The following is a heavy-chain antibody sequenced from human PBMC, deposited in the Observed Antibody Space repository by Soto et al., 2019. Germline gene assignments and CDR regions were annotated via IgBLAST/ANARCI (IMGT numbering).Heavy chain of an antibody. V-gene: IGHV4-59*01. CDR2: IYYSGST. CDR1: GGSISSYY. J-gene: IGHJ4*02. D-gene: IGHD3-10*01. CDR3: ARTRDYYGSGSYFDY. Sequence: SETLSLTCTVPGGSISSYYWSWIRQPPGKGLEWIGYIYYSGSTNYNPSLKSRVTISVDTSKNQFSLKLSSVTAADTAVYYCARTRDYYGSGSYFDYWGQGTLVTVSS.